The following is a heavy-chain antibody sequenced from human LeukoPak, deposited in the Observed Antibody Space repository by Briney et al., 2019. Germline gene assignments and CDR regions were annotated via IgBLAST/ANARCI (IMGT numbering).Heavy chain of an antibody. CDR3: ARDSSGWHQIDY. V-gene: IGHV1-8*01. CDR2: MNPNSGNT. D-gene: IGHD6-19*01. CDR1: GYTFTSYD. Sequence: ASVKVSCKASGYTFTSYDINWVRQATEQGLEWMGWMNPNSGNTGYAQKFQGRVTMTRNTSISTAYMEPSSLRSEDTAVYYCARDSSGWHQIDYWGQGTLVTVSS. J-gene: IGHJ4*02.